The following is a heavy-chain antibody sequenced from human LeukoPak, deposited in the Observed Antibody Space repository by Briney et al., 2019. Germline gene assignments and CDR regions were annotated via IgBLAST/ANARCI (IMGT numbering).Heavy chain of an antibody. CDR1: GGSISSYY. CDR2: TYTSGST. Sequence: SETLSLTCTVSGGSISSYYWSWIRQPAGKGLEWIGRTYTSGSTNYNPSLKSRVTMSVDTSKNQFSLKLSSVTAADTAVYYCAREVSEMATINWFDPWGQGTLVTVSS. J-gene: IGHJ5*02. D-gene: IGHD5-24*01. V-gene: IGHV4-4*07. CDR3: AREVSEMATINWFDP.